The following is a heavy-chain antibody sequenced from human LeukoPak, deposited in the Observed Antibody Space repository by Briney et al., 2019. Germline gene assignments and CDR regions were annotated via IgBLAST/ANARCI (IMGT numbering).Heavy chain of an antibody. CDR2: ISYDGSDK. Sequence: PGGSLRLSCAASGFTFSGYGMHWVRQAPGKGLEWVAVISYDGSDKYYADSVKGRFTISRDNSRNTLYLQMNSLRAEDTAVYYRAIDWCGVPCSSSLWYFDLWGRGALVTVSS. J-gene: IGHJ2*01. CDR3: AIDWCGVPCSSSLWYFDL. CDR1: GFTFSGYG. D-gene: IGHD2-21*02. V-gene: IGHV3-30*03.